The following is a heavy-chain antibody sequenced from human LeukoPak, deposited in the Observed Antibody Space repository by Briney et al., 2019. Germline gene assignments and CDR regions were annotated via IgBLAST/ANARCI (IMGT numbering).Heavy chain of an antibody. CDR2: ISGSGGST. D-gene: IGHD3-10*01. CDR3: AKSVDLLWFGPLYYFDY. CDR1: GFTFSSYG. J-gene: IGHJ4*02. Sequence: GGSLRLSCAASGFTFSSYGMSWVRQAPGKGLEWVSAISGSGGSTYYADSVKGRFTISRDNSKNTLYLQMNSLRAEDTAVYYCAKSVDLLWFGPLYYFDYWGQGTLVTVSS. V-gene: IGHV3-23*01.